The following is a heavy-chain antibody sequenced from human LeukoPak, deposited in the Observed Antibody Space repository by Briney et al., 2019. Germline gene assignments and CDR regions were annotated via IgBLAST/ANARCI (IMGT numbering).Heavy chain of an antibody. D-gene: IGHD3-10*01. Sequence: GGSLRLSCAASGFTFSSYAMSWVRQAPGKGLEWVSAISGSGGSTYYADSVKGRFTISRDNSKNTLYLQMNSLRAEDTAVYYCARGTYGQGGRNWFDPWGQGTLVTVSS. CDR1: GFTFSSYA. CDR3: ARGTYGQGGRNWFDP. V-gene: IGHV3-23*01. CDR2: ISGSGGST. J-gene: IGHJ5*02.